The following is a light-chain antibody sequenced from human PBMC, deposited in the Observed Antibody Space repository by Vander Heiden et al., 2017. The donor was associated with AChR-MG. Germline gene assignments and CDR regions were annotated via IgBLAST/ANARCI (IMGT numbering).Light chain of an antibody. V-gene: IGKV1-12*01. Sequence: DIQMTQSPSSVSASVGDRVTITCRARQDIGNWLGWYQQKPGEAPKLLIYDASTLQSGVPSRFSGSGSGTEFSLTTSSLQPEDCATYFCQQANSFPYTFGQGTKLDIK. CDR1: QDIGNW. J-gene: IGKJ2*01. CDR3: QQANSFPYT. CDR2: DAS.